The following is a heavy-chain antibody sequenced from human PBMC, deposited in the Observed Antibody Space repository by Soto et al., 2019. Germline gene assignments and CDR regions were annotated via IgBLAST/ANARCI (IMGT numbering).Heavy chain of an antibody. CDR3: ADEKWTSNF. V-gene: IGHV4-34*01. D-gene: IGHD1-26*01. CDR2: INHSGAT. J-gene: IGHJ4*02. Sequence: PSETLSLTCGVHDGSLSGHYWTWFRQPPGKGLEWVGEINHSGATQYDPSVKGRATISVDTSKNQFSLKLTSVTAADTAMYYCADEKWTSNFWGPGTLVTVSS. CDR1: DGSLSGHY.